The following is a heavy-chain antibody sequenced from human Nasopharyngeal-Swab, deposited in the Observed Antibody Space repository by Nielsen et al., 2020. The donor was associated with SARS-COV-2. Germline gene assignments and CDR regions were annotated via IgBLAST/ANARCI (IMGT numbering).Heavy chain of an antibody. CDR3: ARESGLGGRGWDRTVDD. CDR1: GFTVGSSL. J-gene: IGHJ4*02. D-gene: IGHD1-14*01. V-gene: IGHV3-53*01. Sequence: ESLKISCVASGFTVGSSLMNWVRQAPGKGLEWVSIIYNGGTTYYADSVKGRFTISRDNSRNTVYLQMNSLRDEDTAVYYCARESGLGGRGWDRTVDDWGQGTLVTVSS. CDR2: IYNGGTT.